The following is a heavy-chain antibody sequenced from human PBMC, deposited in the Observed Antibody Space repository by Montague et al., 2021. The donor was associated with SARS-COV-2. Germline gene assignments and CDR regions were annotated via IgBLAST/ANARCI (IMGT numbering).Heavy chain of an antibody. Sequence: SETLSLTCTVSGGSISSYYWSWIRQPPGKGLEWIGYIYYSGSTNYNPSLKSRVTISVDTSKNQFSLKLSSVTAADTAVYYCARAPVAHITIFGVVTSVDYGGREPWSPSPQ. V-gene: IGHV4-59*01. CDR2: IYYSGST. D-gene: IGHD3-3*01. CDR1: GGSISSYY. J-gene: IGHJ4*02. CDR3: ARAPVAHITIFGVVTSVDY.